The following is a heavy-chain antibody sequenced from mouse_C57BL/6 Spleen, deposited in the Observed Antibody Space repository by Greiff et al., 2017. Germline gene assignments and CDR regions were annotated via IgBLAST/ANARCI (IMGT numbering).Heavy chain of an antibody. J-gene: IGHJ3*01. CDR1: GFNIKDDY. V-gene: IGHV14-4*01. CDR3: TGYGYDRGAWFAY. CDR2: IDPENGDT. D-gene: IGHD2-2*01. Sequence: EVQLQQSGAELVRPGASVKLSCTASGFNIKDDYMHWVKQRPEQGLEWIGWIDPENGDTEYASKFQGKATITADTSSNTAYLQLSSLTSEDTAVYYCTGYGYDRGAWFAYWGQGTLVTVSA.